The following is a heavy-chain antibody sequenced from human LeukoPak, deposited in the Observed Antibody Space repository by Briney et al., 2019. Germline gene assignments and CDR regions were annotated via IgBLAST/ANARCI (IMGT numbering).Heavy chain of an antibody. Sequence: GGSLRLSCTASGFTFSEHFMTWIRLAPGRGLECVSYMSSRGNTIYYADSVKGRFTISRDNAKSSLYLQMNNLGAEDTAVYYCARGGRWLQWYYSDYWGQGTVVTVSA. CDR2: MSSRGNTI. V-gene: IGHV3-11*01. J-gene: IGHJ4*02. CDR3: ARGGRWLQWYYSDY. D-gene: IGHD5-24*01. CDR1: GFTFSEHF.